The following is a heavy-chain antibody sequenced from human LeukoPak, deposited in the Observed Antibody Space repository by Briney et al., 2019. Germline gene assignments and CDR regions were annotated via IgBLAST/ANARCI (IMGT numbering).Heavy chain of an antibody. J-gene: IGHJ5*02. CDR1: GYSISSGYY. D-gene: IGHD2-15*01. CDR3: VVAANFDWFDP. V-gene: IGHV4-38-2*02. Sequence: PSETLSLTCTVSGYSISSGYYWGWIRQPPGKGLEWIGSIYHSGSTYYNPSLKSRVTISVDTSKNQFSLKLSSVTAADTAVYWAVVAANFDWFDPWGQGTLVTVSS. CDR2: IYHSGST.